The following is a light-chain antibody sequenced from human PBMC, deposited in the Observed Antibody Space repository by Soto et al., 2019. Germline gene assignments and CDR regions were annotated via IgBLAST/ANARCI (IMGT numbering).Light chain of an antibody. CDR2: GTS. V-gene: IGKV3-20*01. J-gene: IGKJ1*01. CDR1: QSVSSSY. Sequence: EVVSTQSPGTLSLSPGERATLSCRASQSVSSSYLAWYQQKPGQAPRLLIYGTSSRATGIPDRFSGSGSGTDFTLTISRLEPEDFAVYYCQQYGSSSWTFRQGTKVEIK. CDR3: QQYGSSSWT.